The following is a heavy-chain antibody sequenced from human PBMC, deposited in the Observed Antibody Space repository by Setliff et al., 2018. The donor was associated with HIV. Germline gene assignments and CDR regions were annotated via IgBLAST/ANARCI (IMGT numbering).Heavy chain of an antibody. CDR3: AKGTAVAGTPLFCYC. D-gene: IGHD6-19*01. J-gene: IGHJ4*02. V-gene: IGHV3-15*07. Sequence: GSLRLSCAASGFTFSNAWMNWVRQAPGKGLEWVGRIKSKTDGGTTDYASPVKGRFTISRDDSKNTLYLQMNSLKNEDTAVYYCAKGTAVAGTPLFCYCWGQGTLVTVSS. CDR1: GFTFSNAW. CDR2: IKSKTDGGTT.